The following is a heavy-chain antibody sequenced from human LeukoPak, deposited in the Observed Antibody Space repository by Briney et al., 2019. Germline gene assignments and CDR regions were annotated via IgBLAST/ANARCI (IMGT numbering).Heavy chain of an antibody. V-gene: IGHV4-39*01. CDR3: ARYCSGGSCYYYGYGMDV. CDR2: IYNSGST. CDR1: GGSISSSSYY. Sequence: SETLSLTCTVSGGSISSSSYYWGWIRQPPGKGLEWIGSIYNSGSTYYNPSLKSRVTISVDTSKNQFSLKLSSVTAADTAVYYCARYCSGGSCYYYGYGMDVWGQGTTVTVSS. D-gene: IGHD2-15*01. J-gene: IGHJ6*02.